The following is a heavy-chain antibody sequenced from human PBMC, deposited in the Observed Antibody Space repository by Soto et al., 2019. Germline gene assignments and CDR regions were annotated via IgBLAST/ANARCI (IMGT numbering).Heavy chain of an antibody. CDR2: INHSGST. CDR1: GGSFSGYY. CDR3: ARAVVRGVIPLKYYYYGMDV. V-gene: IGHV4-34*01. D-gene: IGHD3-10*01. Sequence: QVQLQQWGAGLLKPSETLSLTCAVYGGSFSGYYWSWIRQPPGKGLEWIGEINHSGSTNYNPSLKTRLTISVDTSKNQFSLKLSAVTAADTAVYYCARAVVRGVIPLKYYYYGMDVWGQGTTVTVTS. J-gene: IGHJ6*02.